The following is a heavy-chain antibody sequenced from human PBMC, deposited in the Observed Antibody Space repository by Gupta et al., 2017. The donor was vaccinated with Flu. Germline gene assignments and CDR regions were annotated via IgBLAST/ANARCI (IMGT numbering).Heavy chain of an antibody. J-gene: IGHJ4*02. CDR2: ISSSGNTR. CDR3: AREYFYYFDN. D-gene: IGHD3-9*01. CDR1: GFTFSSSE. Sequence: GGGLVQPGGSLRLSCEASGFTFSSSEMNWVRQAPGKGLEWVSYISSSGNTRHYADSVRGRFTVSRDNAKNSLYLQMSSLRAEDTAVYYCAREYFYYFDNWGQGTLVTVSS. V-gene: IGHV3-48*03.